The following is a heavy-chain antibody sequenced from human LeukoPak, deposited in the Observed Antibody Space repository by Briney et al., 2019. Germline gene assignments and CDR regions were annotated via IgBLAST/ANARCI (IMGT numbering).Heavy chain of an antibody. Sequence: GGSLRLSCAGSGFSFGSYPMSWVRQAPGKGLEWISSISDFVDNTYYADSVKGRFTISRDNFEKSLYLQMSSLRVEDTAVYYCAKGKINHNGAFDAWGQGTRVTVSS. CDR2: ISDFVDNT. CDR3: AKGKINHNGAFDA. D-gene: IGHD2-8*01. CDR1: GFSFGSYP. V-gene: IGHV3-23*01. J-gene: IGHJ3*01.